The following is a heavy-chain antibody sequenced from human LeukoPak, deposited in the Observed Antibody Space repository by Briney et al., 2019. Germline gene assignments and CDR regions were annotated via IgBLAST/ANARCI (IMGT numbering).Heavy chain of an antibody. Sequence: GGSLRLSCAASGFTVSTNYMSWVRQAPGKGLEWVSLIYSGGSTHYADSVKGRFTFSRDNSKNTLYLQMNSLRAEDTAVYYCARAIPYYFDSSGYYYDYWDQGTLVTVSS. CDR1: GFTVSTNY. CDR3: ARAIPYYFDSSGYYYDY. J-gene: IGHJ4*02. V-gene: IGHV3-53*01. CDR2: IYSGGST. D-gene: IGHD3-22*01.